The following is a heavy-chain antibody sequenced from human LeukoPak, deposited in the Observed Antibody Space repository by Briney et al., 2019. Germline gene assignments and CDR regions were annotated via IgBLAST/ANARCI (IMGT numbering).Heavy chain of an antibody. CDR2: ISWDGTT. J-gene: IGHJ4*02. CDR3: VKDLSYESSGHVLEY. D-gene: IGHD3-22*01. CDR1: GFTFEDYT. Sequence: GGSLRLSCVASGFTFEDYTMHWVRQAPGKTLEWVSLISWDGTTYYTDSVKGRFTTSRDSSKNSLYLQMDTLRSEDTAFYYCVKDLSYESSGHVLEYWGQGTLVTVSS. V-gene: IGHV3-43*01.